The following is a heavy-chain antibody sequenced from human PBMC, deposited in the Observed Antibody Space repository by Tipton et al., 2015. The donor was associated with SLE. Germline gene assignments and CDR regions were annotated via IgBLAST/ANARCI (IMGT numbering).Heavy chain of an antibody. J-gene: IGHJ3*02. V-gene: IGHV4-34*01. CDR1: GGSFSGYY. CDR3: ARDPGYCSGGSCSDAFDI. D-gene: IGHD2-15*01. CDR2: INHSGST. Sequence: TLSLTCAVYGGSFSGYYWSWIRQPPGKGLEWIGEINHSGSTNYNPSLKSRVTISVGTSKNQFSLKLSSVTAADTAVYYCARDPGYCSGGSCSDAFDIWGQGTMVTVSS.